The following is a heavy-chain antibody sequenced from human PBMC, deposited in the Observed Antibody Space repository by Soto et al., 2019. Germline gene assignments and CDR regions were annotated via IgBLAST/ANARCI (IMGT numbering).Heavy chain of an antibody. CDR3: ARSGFDYYYGMDV. J-gene: IGHJ6*02. Sequence: SETMSLTCTVSGGSISSYYWSWIRKPAEKGLEWIGRIYTSGSTNYNPSLKSRVTMSVDTSKNQFSLKLSSVTAADTAVYYCARSGFDYYYGMDVWGQGTTVTVSS. D-gene: IGHD3-3*01. CDR1: GGSISSYY. V-gene: IGHV4-4*07. CDR2: IYTSGST.